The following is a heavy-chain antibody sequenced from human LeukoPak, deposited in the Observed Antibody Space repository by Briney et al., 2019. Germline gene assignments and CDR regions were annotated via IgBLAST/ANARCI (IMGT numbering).Heavy chain of an antibody. D-gene: IGHD3-22*01. Sequence: SETLSLTCTVSGGSISSVSYYWSWIREPAGKGLEWIGRIYTGGSTEYNPSLKSRVTVSLDTSKNQFSLKLSSVTAADTAVYYCARDARPYYDSSGTLGAFDIWGQGTMVTVSS. CDR2: IYTGGST. J-gene: IGHJ3*02. CDR1: GGSISSVSYY. V-gene: IGHV4-61*02. CDR3: ARDARPYYDSSGTLGAFDI.